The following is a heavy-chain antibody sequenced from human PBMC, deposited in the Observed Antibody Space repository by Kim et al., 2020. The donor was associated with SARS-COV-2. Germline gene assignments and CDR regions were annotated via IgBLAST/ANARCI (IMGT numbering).Heavy chain of an antibody. D-gene: IGHD3-9*01. J-gene: IGHJ6*02. CDR1: GFTFNSHT. Sequence: GGSLRLSCAASGFTFNSHTMHWVRQAPGKGLEWVAVISYDGSNKYYADSVKGRFTISRDNSKNTLYLQMNSLRAEDTAVYYCAREGLRYFDWTHSFTYYYYGMDVGGQGTTVTVSS. CDR3: AREGLRYFDWTHSFTYYYYGMDV. CDR2: ISYDGSNK. V-gene: IGHV3-30*04.